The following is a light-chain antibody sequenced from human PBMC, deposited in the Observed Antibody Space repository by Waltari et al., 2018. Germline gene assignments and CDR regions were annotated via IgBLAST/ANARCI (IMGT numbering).Light chain of an antibody. J-gene: IGKJ4*01. CDR1: QSISSY. CDR3: QQCYSTPPHN. Sequence: DIQITQSPCSLSASVRDKVTITCRASQSISSYLDWYQQKPGKAPKLLIYAASSWESGVPSRFSGSGSGTDFTLTISSLQSEDFATYYCQQCYSTPPHNFGRGTKVEIK. CDR2: AAS. V-gene: IGKV1-39*01.